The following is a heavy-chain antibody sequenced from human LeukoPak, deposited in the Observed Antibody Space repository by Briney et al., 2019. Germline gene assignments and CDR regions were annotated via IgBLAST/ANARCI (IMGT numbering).Heavy chain of an antibody. V-gene: IGHV3-23*01. CDR2: ISGSGGGT. CDR3: AKTTAGYSSGRYPGWPVDY. D-gene: IGHD6-19*01. J-gene: IGHJ4*02. Sequence: GGSLRLSCAASGFTFSSYAMSWVRQAPGKGLEWVSAISGSGGGTYYADAMKGRFSISRDNSKNTLSLQMNSLRAEDTAVYYCAKTTAGYSSGRYPGWPVDYWGQGTLVTVSS. CDR1: GFTFSSYA.